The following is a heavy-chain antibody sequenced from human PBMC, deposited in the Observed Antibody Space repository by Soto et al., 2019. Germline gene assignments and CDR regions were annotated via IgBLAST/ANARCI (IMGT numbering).Heavy chain of an antibody. D-gene: IGHD3-3*01. CDR1: GFTFDGYA. V-gene: IGHV3-9*01. J-gene: IGHJ3*02. Sequence: EVQLVESGGGLVQPGRSLRLSCAASGFTFDGYAMHWVRQAPGKGLEWVSGISWNSGSIGYADSVKGRFTISRDNAKNSLYLQMNSLRAEDTALYYCAKGRVYYGDAFDIWGQGTMVTVSS. CDR2: ISWNSGSI. CDR3: AKGRVYYGDAFDI.